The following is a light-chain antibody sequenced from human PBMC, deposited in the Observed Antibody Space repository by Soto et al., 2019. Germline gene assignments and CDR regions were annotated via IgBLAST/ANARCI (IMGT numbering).Light chain of an antibody. CDR2: LNSDGSH. Sequence: QAVLTQSPSASASLGASVKLTCTLSSGHSSYAIAWHQQQPEKGPRYLMKLNSDGSHSKGDGIPDRFSGSSSGAERYLTISSLQSEDEAAYYCQTWGTGMVFGGGTKLTVL. J-gene: IGLJ3*02. CDR1: SGHSSYA. CDR3: QTWGTGMV. V-gene: IGLV4-69*01.